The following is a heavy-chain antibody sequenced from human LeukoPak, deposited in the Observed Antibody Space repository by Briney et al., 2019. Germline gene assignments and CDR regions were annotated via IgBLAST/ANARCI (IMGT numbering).Heavy chain of an antibody. CDR1: GGSFSGYY. D-gene: IGHD3-3*01. V-gene: IGHV4-34*01. J-gene: IGHJ6*03. CDR2: INHSGST. CDR3: ARVWSRTYDFWSGYPNHMDV. Sequence: SSETLSLTCAVYGGSFSGYYWSWIRLPPGKGLEWIGEINHSGSTNYNPSLKSRVTISVDTSKNQFSLKLSSVTAADTAVYYCARVWSRTYDFWSGYPNHMDVWGKGTTVTVSS.